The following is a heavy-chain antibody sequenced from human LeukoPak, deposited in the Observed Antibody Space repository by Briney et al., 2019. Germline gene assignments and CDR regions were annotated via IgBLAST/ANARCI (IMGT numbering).Heavy chain of an antibody. CDR3: ARDRWYGMDV. CDR2: IYYSGST. CDR1: GGSISSGGYY. D-gene: IGHD5-24*01. Sequence: RTSQTLSLTCTVSGGSISSGGYYWSWIRQHPVKGLEWIGYIYYSGSTYYNPSLKSRVTISVDTSKNQFSLKLSSVTAADTAVYYCARDRWYGMDVWGQGTTVTVSS. V-gene: IGHV4-31*03. J-gene: IGHJ6*02.